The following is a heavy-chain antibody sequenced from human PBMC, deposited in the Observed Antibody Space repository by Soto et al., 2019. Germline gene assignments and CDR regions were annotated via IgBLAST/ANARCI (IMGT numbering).Heavy chain of an antibody. V-gene: IGHV1-24*01. CDR1: GRILIEYS. CDR2: CDIVGGEA. J-gene: IGHJ4*02. D-gene: IGHD3-10*01. Sequence: GGGVKVTCKSSGRILIEYSSHGVGQTGGKGRDGVGGCDIVGGEAIHAQKGHGRVTVTEDTVNDTAYMELSGMKSDETAVYYCETPTQIRGAMITNKNFDFWGQGTPVTVSS. CDR3: ETPTQIRGAMITNKNFDF.